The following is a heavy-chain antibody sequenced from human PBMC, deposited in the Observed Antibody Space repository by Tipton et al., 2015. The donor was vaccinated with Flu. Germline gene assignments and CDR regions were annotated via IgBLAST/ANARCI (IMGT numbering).Heavy chain of an antibody. Sequence: SLRLSCTASGFTFGDYAMGWFRQAPGKGLEWVGFIRSKAYGGTTEYAASVKGRFTISRDDSKSIAYLQMNSLKTEDTAVYYCTRDYYYDSSGLHDAFDIWGQGTMVTVSS. CDR3: TRDYYYDSSGLHDAFDI. CDR1: GFTFGDYA. J-gene: IGHJ3*02. V-gene: IGHV3-49*03. D-gene: IGHD3-22*01. CDR2: IRSKAYGGTT.